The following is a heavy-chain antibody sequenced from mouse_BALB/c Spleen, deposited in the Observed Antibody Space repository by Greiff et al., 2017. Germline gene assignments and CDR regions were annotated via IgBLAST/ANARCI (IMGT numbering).Heavy chain of an antibody. D-gene: IGHD1-1*01. V-gene: IGHV1S34*01. CDR1: GYSFTGYY. J-gene: IGHJ1*01. CDR3: ARSLYYGGEYFDV. CDR2: ISCYNGAT. Sequence: LVKPGASVKISCKASGYSFTGYYMHWVKQSHGKSLEWIGYISCYNGATSYNQKFKGKATCTVDTSSSTAYMQFNSLTSEDSAVYYRARSLYYGGEYFDVGGAGTTGTVSS.